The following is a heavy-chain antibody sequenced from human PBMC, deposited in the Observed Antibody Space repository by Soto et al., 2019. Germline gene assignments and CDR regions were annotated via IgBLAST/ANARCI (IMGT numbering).Heavy chain of an antibody. CDR3: AKGRPGYEPVPNDAFDI. V-gene: IGHV3-23*01. Sequence: HGGSPRICCAAWGVTVCSYAMGGVRQEPGKGLEWVSAISGSGGSTYYADSVKGRFTISRVNSKNTLYLQMNSLRAEDTAVYYCAKGRPGYEPVPNDAFDIWGQGTMVTVSS. J-gene: IGHJ3*02. CDR1: GVTVCSYA. D-gene: IGHD6-13*01. CDR2: ISGSGGST.